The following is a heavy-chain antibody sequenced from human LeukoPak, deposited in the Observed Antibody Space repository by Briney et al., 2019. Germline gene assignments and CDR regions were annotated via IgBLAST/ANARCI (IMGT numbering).Heavy chain of an antibody. CDR1: GFTFSSYG. CDR2: ISYDGSNK. Sequence: GGSLRLSCAASGFTFSSYGMHWVRQAPGKGLEWVAVISYDGSNKYYADSVKGRFTISRDNSKNTLYLQMNSLRAEDTAVYYCARDYYYGMDVWGQGTTVTVSS. J-gene: IGHJ6*02. V-gene: IGHV3-30*03. CDR3: ARDYYYGMDV.